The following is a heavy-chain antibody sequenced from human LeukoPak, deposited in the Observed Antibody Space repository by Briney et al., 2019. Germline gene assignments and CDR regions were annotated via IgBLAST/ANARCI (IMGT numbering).Heavy chain of an antibody. CDR1: GFTFSSYA. V-gene: IGHV3-23*01. J-gene: IGHJ4*02. CDR2: ISGSGGST. D-gene: IGHD5-18*01. CDR3: AKEWKGYDPFDY. Sequence: PGGSLRLSCAASGFTFSSYAMSWVRQAPGKGLEWVSGISGSGGSTFYADSVKGRFTISRGNSKNTLYLQMNSLRAEDTAVYYCAKEWKGYDPFDYWGQGTLVTVSS.